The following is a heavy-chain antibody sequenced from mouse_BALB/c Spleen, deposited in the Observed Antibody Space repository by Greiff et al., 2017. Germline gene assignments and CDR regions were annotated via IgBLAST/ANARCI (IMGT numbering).Heavy chain of an antibody. D-gene: IGHD1-1*01. CDR2: ISNGGGST. J-gene: IGHJ4*01. CDR3: ARRYYYGSLWAMDY. CDR1: GFTFSSYT. V-gene: IGHV5-12-2*01. Sequence: EVHLVESGGGLVQPGGSLKLSCAASGFTFSSYTMSWVRQTPEKRLEWVAYISNGGGSTYYPDTVKGRFTISRDNAKNTLYLQMSSLKSEDTAMYYCARRYYYGSLWAMDYWGQGTSVTVSS.